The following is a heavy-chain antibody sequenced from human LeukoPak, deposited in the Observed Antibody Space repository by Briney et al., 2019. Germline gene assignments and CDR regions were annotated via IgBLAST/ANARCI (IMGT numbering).Heavy chain of an antibody. CDR1: GGSISSDGYY. Sequence: SETLSLTCTVSGGSISSDGYYWNWIRQHPGAGLEWIGYIYYSGRTYYNPSLKSRVTISVDTSKNQFSLKLSSVTAADTAVYYCARGGVSQNNWFDPWGQGTLVTVSS. V-gene: IGHV4-31*03. J-gene: IGHJ5*02. D-gene: IGHD2-15*01. CDR3: ARGGVSQNNWFDP. CDR2: IYYSGRT.